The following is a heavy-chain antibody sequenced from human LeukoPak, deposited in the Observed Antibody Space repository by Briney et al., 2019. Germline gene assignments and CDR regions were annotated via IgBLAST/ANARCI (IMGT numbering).Heavy chain of an antibody. Sequence: SETLSLTCTVSGGSISSSSYYWGWIRQPPGKGLEWIGSIYYSGSTYYNPSLKSRVTISVDTSKNQFSLKLSSVTAADTAVYYCARPTYDILTGYYSDLYMDVWGKGTTVTVSS. CDR2: IYYSGST. CDR1: GGSISSSSYY. D-gene: IGHD3-9*01. V-gene: IGHV4-39*01. J-gene: IGHJ6*03. CDR3: ARPTYDILTGYYSDLYMDV.